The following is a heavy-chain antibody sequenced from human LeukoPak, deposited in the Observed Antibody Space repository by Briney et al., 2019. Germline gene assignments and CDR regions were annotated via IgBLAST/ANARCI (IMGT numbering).Heavy chain of an antibody. Sequence: GGSLRLSCAASGFTFSSYGMNWVRQAPGKGLEWVSFISSSSSYIYYADSVRGRFTISRDNAKNSLYLQMNSLRAEDTAVYYCARDLRSSGYYAFDYWGQGTLVTVSS. CDR3: ARDLRSSGYYAFDY. CDR2: ISSSSSYI. V-gene: IGHV3-21*01. CDR1: GFTFSSYG. J-gene: IGHJ4*02. D-gene: IGHD3-22*01.